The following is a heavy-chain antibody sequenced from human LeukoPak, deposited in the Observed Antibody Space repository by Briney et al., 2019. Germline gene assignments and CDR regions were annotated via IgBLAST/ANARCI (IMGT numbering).Heavy chain of an antibody. Sequence: GGSLRLSCAASGFTFSDNYMTWVRQAPGKGLEWLSYISGNGGVIQYADSVKGRFTISRDNAKNLLYLQMDSLRVEDAAIYYCARDPRTVRIWGQGTLVTVSS. CDR3: ARDPRTVRI. J-gene: IGHJ4*02. CDR2: ISGNGGVI. CDR1: GFTFSDNY. D-gene: IGHD1-1*01. V-gene: IGHV3-11*04.